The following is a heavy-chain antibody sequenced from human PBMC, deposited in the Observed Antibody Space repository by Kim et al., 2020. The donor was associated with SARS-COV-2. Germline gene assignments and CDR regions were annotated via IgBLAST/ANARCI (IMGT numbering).Heavy chain of an antibody. V-gene: IGHV4-61*02. CDR2: IYTSGST. CDR1: GGSISSGSYY. J-gene: IGHJ6*02. Sequence: SETLSLTCTVSGGSISSGSYYWSWIRQPDGKGLEWIGRIYTSGSTNYNPSLKSRVTISVDTSKNQFSLKLSSVTAADTAVYYCARASGSYYVGNYGMDVWGQRATCTVSS. CDR3: ARASGSYYVGNYGMDV. D-gene: IGHD1-26*01.